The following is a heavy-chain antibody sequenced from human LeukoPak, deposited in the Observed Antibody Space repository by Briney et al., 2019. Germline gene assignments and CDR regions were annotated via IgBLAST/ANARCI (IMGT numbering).Heavy chain of an antibody. CDR1: GGSISSSSYY. CDR2: IYYSGST. CDR3: ARGDCSSTSCYSVDY. J-gene: IGHJ4*02. Sequence: SETLSLTCTVPGGSISSSSYYWGWIRQPPGKGLEWIGSIYYSGSTYYNPSLKSRVTISVDTSKNQFSLKLSSVTAADTAVYYCARGDCSSTSCYSVDYWGQGTLVTVSS. D-gene: IGHD2-2*02. V-gene: IGHV4-39*01.